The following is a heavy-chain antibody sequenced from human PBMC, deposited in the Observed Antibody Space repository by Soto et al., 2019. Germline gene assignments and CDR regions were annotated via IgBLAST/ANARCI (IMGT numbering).Heavy chain of an antibody. Sequence: PSETLSLTSTVSGGSISSYYWSWIRQPPGKGLEWIGYIYYSGSTNYNPSLKSRVTISVDTSKNQFSLKLSSVTAADTAVYYCARVGTMVRGVISVGFLDYWGQGTLVTVSS. D-gene: IGHD3-10*01. J-gene: IGHJ4*02. V-gene: IGHV4-59*01. CDR2: IYYSGST. CDR3: ARVGTMVRGVISVGFLDY. CDR1: GGSISSYY.